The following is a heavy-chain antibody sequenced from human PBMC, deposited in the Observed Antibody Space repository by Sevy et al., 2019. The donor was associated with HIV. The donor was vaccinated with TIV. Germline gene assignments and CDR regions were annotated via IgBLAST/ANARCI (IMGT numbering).Heavy chain of an antibody. J-gene: IGHJ4*02. CDR3: AKSPSADTSTGNYFDS. V-gene: IGHV3-33*06. CDR1: GFTFSSYG. CDR2: IWNDGSNK. D-gene: IGHD5-18*01. Sequence: GGSLRLSCAASGFTFSSYGMHWVRQAPGKGLEWVAVIWNDGSNKYYADSVKGRPTISRDNSKNTLYLQMNSLRVEDTAVYYCAKSPSADTSTGNYFDSWGQGTLVTVSS.